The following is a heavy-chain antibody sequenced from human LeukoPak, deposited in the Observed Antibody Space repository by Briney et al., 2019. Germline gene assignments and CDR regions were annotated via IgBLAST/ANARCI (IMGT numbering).Heavy chain of an antibody. J-gene: IGHJ4*02. CDR2: INHSGYT. CDR3: TRMTTGHDY. D-gene: IGHD4-17*01. CDR1: GVSFNDYY. Sequence: SETLSLTCAVSGVSFNDYYWNWVRQTPGKGLEWIGEINHSGYTNDSPSLKSRVTLSIDTSRKQFSLNLRPVTVADTGIYYCTRMTTGHDYWGQGTLVTVSS. V-gene: IGHV4-34*01.